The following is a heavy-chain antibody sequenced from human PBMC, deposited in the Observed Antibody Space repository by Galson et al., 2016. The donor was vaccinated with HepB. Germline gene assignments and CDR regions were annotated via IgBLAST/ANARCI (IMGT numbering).Heavy chain of an antibody. CDR1: GFTFTNYG. Sequence: SLRLSCAASGFTFTNYGMHWVRQAPGKGLEWVAVIWFDGTLKYYGDSVRGRFTISRDDSQSTLHLQMNSLRAEDTAVYYCAREDPNVAVAALDYWGQGTLVTVSS. V-gene: IGHV3-33*01. D-gene: IGHD6-19*01. CDR2: IWFDGTLK. CDR3: AREDPNVAVAALDY. J-gene: IGHJ4*02.